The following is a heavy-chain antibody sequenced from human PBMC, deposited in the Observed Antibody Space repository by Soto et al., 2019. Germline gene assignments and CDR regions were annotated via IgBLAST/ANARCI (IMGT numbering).Heavy chain of an antibody. CDR1: GGSITSSRYY. V-gene: IGHV4-39*01. D-gene: IGHD2-21*02. CDR3: AGGAYCSRGCYPHFFDS. Sequence: PSETLSLTCTVSGGSITSSRYYGGWIRQTPGKGLEWIGSLYYSGTTYYDPSLKSRVTISGAASKTQFSLKLTSVTAAAPAVYYCAGGAYCSRGCYPHFFDSRVPGILVTVSS. CDR2: LYYSGTT. J-gene: IGHJ4*02.